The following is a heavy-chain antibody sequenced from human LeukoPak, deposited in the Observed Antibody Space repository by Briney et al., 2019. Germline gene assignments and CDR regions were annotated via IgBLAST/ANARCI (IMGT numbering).Heavy chain of an antibody. D-gene: IGHD6-13*01. CDR3: ARPGIGDYYYYMDV. V-gene: IGHV4-34*01. Sequence: SETLSLTCAVYGGSFSDNFWSWIRQPPVKGLEWIGEINHSGSTNYNPSLKSRVTISVDTSKNQFSLQLSSVTAADTAVYYCARPGIGDYYYYMDVWGKGTTVTVSS. CDR1: GGSFSDNF. CDR2: INHSGST. J-gene: IGHJ6*03.